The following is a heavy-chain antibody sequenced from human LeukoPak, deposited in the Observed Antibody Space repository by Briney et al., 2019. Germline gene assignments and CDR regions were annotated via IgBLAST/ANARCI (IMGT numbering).Heavy chain of an antibody. Sequence: KPSETLSLTCTVSGGSISSYYWSWIRQPPWKGLEWIGYIYYSGSTNYNPSLKSRVTISVDTSKNQFSLKLRSVTAADTAAYYCARVTGYVIEDYFDYWGQGTLVTVSS. J-gene: IGHJ4*02. CDR3: ARVTGYVIEDYFDY. D-gene: IGHD3-22*01. CDR1: GGSISSYY. V-gene: IGHV4-59*01. CDR2: IYYSGST.